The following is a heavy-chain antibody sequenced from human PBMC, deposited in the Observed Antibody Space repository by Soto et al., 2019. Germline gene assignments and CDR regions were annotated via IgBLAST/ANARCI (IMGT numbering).Heavy chain of an antibody. V-gene: IGHV4-30-2*01. CDR1: GGSISSGGYS. D-gene: IGHD3-3*02. Sequence: ASETLSLTCAVSGGSISSGGYSWSWIRQPPGKGLEWIGHIYHSGSTSYNPSLKSRVTISLDRSKNQFSLKLTSVTAADTAVYYCARGAVSEPADYFDYWGQGTLVTVSS. CDR3: ARGAVSEPADYFDY. CDR2: IYHSGST. J-gene: IGHJ4*02.